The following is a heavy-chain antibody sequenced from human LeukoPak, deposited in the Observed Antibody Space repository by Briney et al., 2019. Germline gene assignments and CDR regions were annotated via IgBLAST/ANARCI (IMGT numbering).Heavy chain of an antibody. CDR3: ARDLDCTTAGCPEGDDGFDI. CDR1: GYTFTSYG. J-gene: IGHJ3*02. Sequence: ASVKVSCKASGYTFTSYGISWVRQAPGQGLEWMGWISAYNGNTNYAQKLQGRVTMTTDTSTSTAYMELRSLRSDDTAVYYCARDLDCTTAGCPEGDDGFDIWGQGTMVTVSS. V-gene: IGHV1-18*01. D-gene: IGHD2-21*01. CDR2: ISAYNGNT.